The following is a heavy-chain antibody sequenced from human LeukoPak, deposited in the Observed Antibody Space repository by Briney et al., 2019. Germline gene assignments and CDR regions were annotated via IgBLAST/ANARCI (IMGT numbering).Heavy chain of an antibody. CDR1: IDSYHRCH. V-gene: IGHV4-59*08. J-gene: IGHJ5*02. Sequence: KPSEPQSLLCSLWIDSYHRCHESGTRQPRGQGREWIGYGYYIGSSNYNPSLKSRATISVDTSKNQFYLKLSSVTAADTAVYYCARRGYSSGANWFDPWGQGTLVTVSS. CDR2: GYYIGSS. D-gene: IGHD6-19*01. CDR3: ARRGYSSGANWFDP.